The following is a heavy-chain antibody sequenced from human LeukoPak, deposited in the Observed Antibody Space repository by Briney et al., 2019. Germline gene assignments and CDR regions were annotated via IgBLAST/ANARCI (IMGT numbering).Heavy chain of an antibody. V-gene: IGHV4-39*01. Sequence: PSETLSLTCTVSGGSISSGGYYWSWIRQPPGKGLEWIGTIYYSGSTYYNPSLKSRVTISVDTSKNQFSLKLSSVTAADTAVYYCARQDYSNLFDYWGQGTLVTVSS. CDR3: ARQDYSNLFDY. D-gene: IGHD4-11*01. CDR1: GGSISSGGYY. J-gene: IGHJ4*02. CDR2: IYYSGST.